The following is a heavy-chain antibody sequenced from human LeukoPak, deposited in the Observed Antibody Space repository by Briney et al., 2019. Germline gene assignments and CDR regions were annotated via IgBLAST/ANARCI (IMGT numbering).Heavy chain of an antibody. CDR1: GGTFSSYA. J-gene: IGHJ4*02. Sequence: SVTVSCKASGGTFSSYAISWVRQAPGQGLEWMGGIIPIFGTANYAQKFQGRVTITADESTSTAYMELSSLRSEDTAVYYCARGGYYYDSSGYYSFDYWGQGTLVTVSS. CDR3: ARGGYYYDSSGYYSFDY. V-gene: IGHV1-69*13. CDR2: IIPIFGTA. D-gene: IGHD3-22*01.